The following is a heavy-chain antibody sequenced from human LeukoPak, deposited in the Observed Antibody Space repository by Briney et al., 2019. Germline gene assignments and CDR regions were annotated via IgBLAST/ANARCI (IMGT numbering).Heavy chain of an antibody. CDR3: ARSDVLQRYQLLHYYYYMDV. J-gene: IGHJ6*03. CDR2: IIPFFGTP. CDR1: GYTFTTYA. Sequence: SVKVSCKASGYTFTTYAISWVRQAPGQGLEWMGGIIPFFGTPNYAQKFQGRVTITADVSTTTAYMELSSLRSEDTAVYYCARSDVLQRYQLLHYYYYMDVWGKGTTVTISS. V-gene: IGHV1-69*13. D-gene: IGHD2-2*01.